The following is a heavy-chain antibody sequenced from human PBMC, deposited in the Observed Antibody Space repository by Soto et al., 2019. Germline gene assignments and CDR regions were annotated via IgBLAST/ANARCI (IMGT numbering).Heavy chain of an antibody. Sequence: QVQLVDSGGGVVQPGRSLRLSCAVSAFTFSTYGMHWVRQAPGKGLEWVAVISHDGNTKYYADSVKGRFTTSRDNSKNTLSLQMNSLRAEDTAVYYCAKDREDTTMIFEHWGQGTLVTVSS. CDR2: ISHDGNTK. CDR1: AFTFSTYG. CDR3: AKDREDTTMIFEH. J-gene: IGHJ4*02. V-gene: IGHV3-30*18. D-gene: IGHD3-22*01.